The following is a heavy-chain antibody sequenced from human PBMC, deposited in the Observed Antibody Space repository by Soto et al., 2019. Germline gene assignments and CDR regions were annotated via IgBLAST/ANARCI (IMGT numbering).Heavy chain of an antibody. V-gene: IGHV3-30-3*01. D-gene: IGHD3-3*01. CDR1: VFTFSSHA. Sequence: PGGSLRLSCAASVFTFSSHAMHWLRQAPGTGLEWVAVISYDGSNKSYADSVKGRFTISRDNSKNTLYLQMNSLRAEDTAVYYCARALTIFGVATRSYYYYGMDVWGQGTTVTVSS. CDR3: ARALTIFGVATRSYYYYGMDV. CDR2: ISYDGSNK. J-gene: IGHJ6*02.